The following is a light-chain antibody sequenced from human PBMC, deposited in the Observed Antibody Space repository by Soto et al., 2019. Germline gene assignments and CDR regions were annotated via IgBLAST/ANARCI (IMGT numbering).Light chain of an antibody. CDR2: TTS. CDR3: QQYGGSPWT. CDR1: QDVTSNY. V-gene: IGKV3-20*01. Sequence: IVLTQSPCTLSLSPGERATLSCRASQDVTSNYLAWYQQKPGQAPRLLIYTTSSRATGVPERFSGSGSGTDFTLTISRLEPDDFAVYYCQQYGGSPWTFGQGTKVEIK. J-gene: IGKJ1*01.